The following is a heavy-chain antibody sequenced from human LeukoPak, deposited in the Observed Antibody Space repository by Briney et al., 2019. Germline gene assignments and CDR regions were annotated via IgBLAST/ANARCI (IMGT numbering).Heavy chain of an antibody. Sequence: GGSLRLSCAASGFTFSSYSMNWVRQAPGKGLEWVSSISSSSSYIYYADSVKGRFTISRDNAKNSLYLQMNSLRAEDTAVYYCAREGGGVNWNSNDAFDIWGQGTMVTVSS. J-gene: IGHJ3*02. V-gene: IGHV3-21*01. CDR2: ISSSSSYI. D-gene: IGHD1-7*01. CDR3: AREGGGVNWNSNDAFDI. CDR1: GFTFSSYS.